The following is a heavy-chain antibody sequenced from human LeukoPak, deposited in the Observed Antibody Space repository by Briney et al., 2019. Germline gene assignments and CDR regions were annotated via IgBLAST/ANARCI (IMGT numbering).Heavy chain of an antibody. J-gene: IGHJ4*02. V-gene: IGHV3-21*01. Sequence: GGSLRLSCAASGFTFSSYSMNWVRQAPGKGLEWVSSISTTGSYIYYADSVKGRLTTSRDNAKSSLYLEMNSLRAEDTAVYYCARDGAAAAGRYFDYWGQGSLVTVSS. CDR3: ARDGAAAAGRYFDY. D-gene: IGHD6-13*01. CDR2: ISTTGSYI. CDR1: GFTFSSYS.